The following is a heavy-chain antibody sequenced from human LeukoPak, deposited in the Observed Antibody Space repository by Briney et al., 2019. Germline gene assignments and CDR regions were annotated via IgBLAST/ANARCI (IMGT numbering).Heavy chain of an antibody. CDR1: GFTFSSYS. CDR3: ARDRDVVVVPAAIDY. CDR2: ISSSSSYI. D-gene: IGHD2-2*01. J-gene: IGHJ4*02. Sequence: PGGSLRLSCAASGFTFSSYSMNWVRQAPGKGLEWVSSISSSSSYIYYADSVKGRFTISRDNAKNSLYLQVNSLRAEDTAVYYCARDRDVVVVPAAIDYWGQGTLVTVSS. V-gene: IGHV3-21*01.